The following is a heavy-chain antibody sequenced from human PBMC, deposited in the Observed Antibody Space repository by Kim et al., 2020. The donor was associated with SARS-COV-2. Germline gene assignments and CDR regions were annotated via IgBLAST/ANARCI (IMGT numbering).Heavy chain of an antibody. J-gene: IGHJ6*02. CDR3: ARYLAHYGSTIGDYGLNV. CDR1: GGSISRDSW. D-gene: IGHD3-10*01. Sequence: SETLSLTCVLSGGSISRDSWWSWVRPAPGKGLEWIGEIYHSGNSNYSPSLKSRLTLSIDKVKNQFYLKLNSVTAADTAVYYCARYLAHYGSTIGDYGLNVWGPGTTVIVSS. CDR2: IYHSGNS. V-gene: IGHV4-4*02.